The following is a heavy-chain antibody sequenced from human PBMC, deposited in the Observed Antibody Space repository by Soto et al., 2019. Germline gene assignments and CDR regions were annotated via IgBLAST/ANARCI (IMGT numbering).Heavy chain of an antibody. CDR2: IYWDDDK. J-gene: IGHJ4*02. CDR1: GFSLSTSGVG. CDR3: AHIRITPIAAAGYFDY. V-gene: IGHV2-5*02. Sequence: SGPTLVNPTQTLTLTCTFSGFSLSTSGVGVGWIRQPPGKALEWLALIYWDDDKRYSPSLKSRLTITKDTSKNQVVLTMTNMDPVDTATYYXAHIRITPIAAAGYFDYWGQGTLVTVSS. D-gene: IGHD6-13*01.